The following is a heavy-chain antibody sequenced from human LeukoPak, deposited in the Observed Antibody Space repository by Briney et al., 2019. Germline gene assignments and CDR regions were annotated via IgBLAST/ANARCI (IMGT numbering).Heavy chain of an antibody. CDR2: INVDNGHT. Sequence: ASVKVSCKTSGYIFTNYAIHWARQAPGQRLEWMGWINVDNGHTIYSQKSQGRVTITRDTSANTAYMELSSLRSEDTALYYCARGPILTGNYPPDDFWGQGTLVTVSS. J-gene: IGHJ4*02. CDR3: ARGPILTGNYPPDDF. CDR1: GYIFTNYA. D-gene: IGHD3-9*01. V-gene: IGHV1-3*01.